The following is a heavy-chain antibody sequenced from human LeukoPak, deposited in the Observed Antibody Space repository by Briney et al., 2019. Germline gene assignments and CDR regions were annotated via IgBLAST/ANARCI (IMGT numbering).Heavy chain of an antibody. CDR3: ARGRTPYSSSPLDY. D-gene: IGHD6-19*01. Sequence: PSETLSLTCAVYGGSFSGYYWSWIRQPPGKGLEWIGEINHSGSTNYNPSLKSRVTISVDTPKNQFSLKLSSVTAADTAVYYCARGRTPYSSSPLDYWGQGTLVTVSS. CDR1: GGSFSGYY. V-gene: IGHV4-34*01. J-gene: IGHJ4*02. CDR2: INHSGST.